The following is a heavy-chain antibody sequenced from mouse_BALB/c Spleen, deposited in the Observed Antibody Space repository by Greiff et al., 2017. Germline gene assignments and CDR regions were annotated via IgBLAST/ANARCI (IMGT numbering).Heavy chain of an antibody. D-gene: IGHD2-10*02. V-gene: IGHV5-6-5*01. J-gene: IGHJ2*01. CDR3: ARGLLYGNYNY. CDR1: GFTFSSYA. CDR2: ISSGGST. Sequence: DVKLVESGGGLVKPGGSLKLSCAASGFTFSSYAMSWVRQTPEKRLEWVASISSGGSTYYPDSVKGRFTISRDNARNILYLQMSSLRSEDTAMYYCARGLLYGNYNYWGQGTTLTVSS.